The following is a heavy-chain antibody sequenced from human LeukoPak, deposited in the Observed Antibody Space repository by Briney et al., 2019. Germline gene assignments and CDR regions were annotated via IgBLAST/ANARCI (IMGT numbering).Heavy chain of an antibody. CDR2: INTNSGNP. CDR3: ARVPFVVMGVTGNWFDP. D-gene: IGHD2-8*01. CDR1: GGTFSSYA. J-gene: IGHJ5*02. V-gene: IGHV7-4-1*02. Sequence: ASVKVSCKASGGTFSSYAISWVRQAPGQGLEWMGWINTNSGNPTYAQGFTGRFVFSLDTSVSTAYLQIRRLKPEDTAVYYCARVPFVVMGVTGNWFDPWGQGTLVTVSS.